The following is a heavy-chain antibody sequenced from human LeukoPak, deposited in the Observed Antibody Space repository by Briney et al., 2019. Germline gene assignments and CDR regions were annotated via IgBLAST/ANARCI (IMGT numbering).Heavy chain of an antibody. D-gene: IGHD6-19*01. Sequence: GGSLRLSFAASGFPFSSTWMSWVRQAPGKGLEGLPNIKQDGREKYYVDSVTGRFTISRDNATNSLYLQMTSLRAEDTAMYVRARESRQWLLLGGFDCWGKGTMVSVSS. CDR1: GFPFSSTW. V-gene: IGHV3-7*01. CDR3: ARESRQWLLLGGFDC. CDR2: IKQDGREK. J-gene: IGHJ4*02.